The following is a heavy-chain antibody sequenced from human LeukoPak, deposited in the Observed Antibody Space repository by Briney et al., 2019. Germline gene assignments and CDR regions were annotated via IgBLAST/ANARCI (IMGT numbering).Heavy chain of an antibody. CDR3: ARSSDEDTASFDY. CDR1: GSRFTSYW. J-gene: IGHJ4*02. D-gene: IGHD5-18*01. CDR2: IYPGDSDT. Sequence: GESLKISCKGSGSRFTSYWIGWGRPMPGKGVEWMGIIYPGDSDTRYSPSFQGQVTISADKSISTAYLQWSSLKASDTAMYYCARSSDEDTASFDYWGQGTLVTVSS. V-gene: IGHV5-51*01.